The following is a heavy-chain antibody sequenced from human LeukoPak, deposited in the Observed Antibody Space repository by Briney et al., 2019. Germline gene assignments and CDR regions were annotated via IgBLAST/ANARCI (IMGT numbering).Heavy chain of an antibody. D-gene: IGHD2/OR15-2a*01. J-gene: IGHJ3*02. Sequence: GGSLRLSCAAFGFTVSSNYMSWVRQAPGKGLEWVSVIYSGGSTYYADSVKGRFTISRDNSKNTLYLQMNSLRAEDTAVYYCARDSFYSTTDAFDIWGQGTMVTVSS. CDR1: GFTVSSNY. CDR3: ARDSFYSTTDAFDI. V-gene: IGHV3-53*01. CDR2: IYSGGST.